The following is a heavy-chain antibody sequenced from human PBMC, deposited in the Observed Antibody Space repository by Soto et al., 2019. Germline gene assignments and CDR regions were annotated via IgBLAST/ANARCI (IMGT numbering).Heavy chain of an antibody. CDR3: SRSRPPDSSGWYRGWSDSTPFDY. CDR1: GYTFTSYG. Sequence: QVQLVQSGAEVKKPGASVKVSCKASGYTFTSYGISWVRQAPGQGLEWMGWISAYNGNTNYAQKLKGRVTMTTDTSTSTAYMELRSLRSDDTAVYYGSRSRPPDSSGWYRGWSDSTPFDYGGQGTLVTVSS. CDR2: ISAYNGNT. J-gene: IGHJ4*02. V-gene: IGHV1-18*01. D-gene: IGHD6-19*01.